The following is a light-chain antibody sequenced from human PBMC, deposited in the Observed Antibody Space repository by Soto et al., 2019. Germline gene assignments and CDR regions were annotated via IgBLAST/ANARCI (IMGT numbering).Light chain of an antibody. J-gene: IGLJ3*02. CDR3: EAWDVSLNAWV. V-gene: IGLV1-44*01. CDR1: SSNIGSNV. Sequence: QFVLTQPPSASGTPGQRVTISCSGSSSNIGSNVVNWYQQLPGTAPKLLIYRNDQRPSAFPDRFSGSKSGTSASLAISGLQSEDEADYYCEAWDVSLNAWVFGGGTKLTVL. CDR2: RND.